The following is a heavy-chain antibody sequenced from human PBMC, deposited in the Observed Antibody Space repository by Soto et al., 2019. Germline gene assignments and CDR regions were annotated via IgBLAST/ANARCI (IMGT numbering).Heavy chain of an antibody. J-gene: IGHJ6*02. CDR2: IIPIFGTA. Sequence: QVQLVQSGAEVKKPGSSVKVSCKASGGTFSSYAISWVRQAPGQGLEWLGGIIPIFGTANYAQKFQGRVTITADESTSTAYMELSSLRSEDTAVYYCASPDNSRYDFGPYYDGMDVWGQGTTVTVSS. CDR1: GGTFSSYA. CDR3: ASPDNSRYDFGPYYDGMDV. V-gene: IGHV1-69*01. D-gene: IGHD3-3*01.